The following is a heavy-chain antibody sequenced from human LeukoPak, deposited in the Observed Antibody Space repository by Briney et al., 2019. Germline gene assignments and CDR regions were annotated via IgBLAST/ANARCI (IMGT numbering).Heavy chain of an antibody. J-gene: IGHJ4*02. Sequence: ASVKVSCKASGYTFTGYYIHWVRQTPGQGLEWMGRINPNSGGTNYAQRFQGRVTMTRDTSISTAYMELSSLRSDDTAVYYCARRENDYWGQGTLVTVSS. V-gene: IGHV1-2*06. CDR3: ARRENDY. CDR1: GYTFTGYY. CDR2: INPNSGGT.